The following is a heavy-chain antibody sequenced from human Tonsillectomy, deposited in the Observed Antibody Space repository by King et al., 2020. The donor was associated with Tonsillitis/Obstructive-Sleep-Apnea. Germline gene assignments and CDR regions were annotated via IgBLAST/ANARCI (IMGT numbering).Heavy chain of an antibody. V-gene: IGHV4-34*01. D-gene: IGHD3-10*01. CDR1: GGSFSAYY. CDR2: INHSGST. Sequence: VQLQQWGAGLLKPSETLSLTCAVYGGSFSAYYWSWIRQPPGKGLEWIGEINHSGSTNYNPSLKSRVTISVGTSKNQFFLKLSSVTAADTAVYYCARAGLFDPWGQGTLVTVSS. J-gene: IGHJ5*02. CDR3: ARAGLFDP.